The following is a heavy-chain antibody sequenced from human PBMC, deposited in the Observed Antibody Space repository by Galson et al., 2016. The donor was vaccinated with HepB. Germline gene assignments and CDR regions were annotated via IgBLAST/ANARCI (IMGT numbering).Heavy chain of an antibody. V-gene: IGHV3-30-3*01. J-gene: IGHJ6*02. CDR3: ARPRRWPQYYYGLDV. CDR2: LSHDGVTK. Sequence: SLRLSCAASEFTFNNCPLHWVRQAPGKGLEWVAVLSHDGVTKFYADSVRARFTISRDKSKTTVYLQMDGLSAEDTAVYYCARPRRWPQYYYGLDVWGQGTTVTVSS. CDR1: EFTFNNCP. D-gene: IGHD5-24*01.